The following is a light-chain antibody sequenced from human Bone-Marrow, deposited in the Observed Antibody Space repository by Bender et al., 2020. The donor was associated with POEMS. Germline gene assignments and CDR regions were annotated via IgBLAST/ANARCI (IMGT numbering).Light chain of an antibody. V-gene: IGLV1-40*01. CDR3: QSYDSSHVL. CDR1: SSTIGTNY. J-gene: IGLJ2*01. Sequence: QSVLTQPPSASGTPGQSVTISCSGGSSTIGTNYVYWYQRLPGTAPKLLIYGSTNRPSGVPDRFSGSKSGTSASLAITGLQVEDEADYYCQSYDSSHVLFGGGTKLTVI. CDR2: GST.